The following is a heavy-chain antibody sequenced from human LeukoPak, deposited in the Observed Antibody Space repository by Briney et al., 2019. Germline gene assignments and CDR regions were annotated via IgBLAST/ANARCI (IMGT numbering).Heavy chain of an antibody. CDR3: AKDRYGDRTNWFDP. CDR1: GFTFDDYA. CDR2: ISWNSGSI. D-gene: IGHD4-17*01. V-gene: IGHV3-9*01. Sequence: GGSLRLSCAASGFTFDDYAMRWVRQAPGKGLEWVSGISWNSGSIGYADSVKGRFTISRDNAKNSLYLQMNSLRAEDTALYYCAKDRYGDRTNWFDPWGQGTLVTVSS. J-gene: IGHJ5*02.